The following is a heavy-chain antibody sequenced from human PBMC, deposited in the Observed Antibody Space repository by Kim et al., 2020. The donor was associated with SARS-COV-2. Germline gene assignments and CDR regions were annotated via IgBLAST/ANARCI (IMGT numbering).Heavy chain of an antibody. CDR1: GYTFTSYA. V-gene: IGHV7-4-1*02. CDR3: ASSGYCTGGVCYPNYFDY. CDR2: INTNTGNP. Sequence: ASVKVSCKASGYTFTSYAMNWVRQAPGQGLEWMGWINTNTGNPTYAQGFTGRFVFSLDTSVSTAYLQISSLKAEDTAVYYCASSGYCTGGVCYPNYFDYWGQGTLVTVSS. J-gene: IGHJ4*02. D-gene: IGHD2-8*02.